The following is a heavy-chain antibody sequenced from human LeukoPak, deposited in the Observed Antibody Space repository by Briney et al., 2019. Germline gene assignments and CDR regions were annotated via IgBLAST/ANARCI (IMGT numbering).Heavy chain of an antibody. CDR2: ISYDGSNK. D-gene: IGHD6-13*01. CDR1: GFTFSSYG. J-gene: IGHJ4*02. Sequence: GGSLRLSCAASGFTFSSYGMHWVRQAPGKGLGWVAVISYDGSNKYYVDSVKGRLTISRDNSKNTLYLQTNSLRAEDTTVYYCAREAGSSWYYFDYWGQGTLVTVSS. V-gene: IGHV3-30*03. CDR3: AREAGSSWYYFDY.